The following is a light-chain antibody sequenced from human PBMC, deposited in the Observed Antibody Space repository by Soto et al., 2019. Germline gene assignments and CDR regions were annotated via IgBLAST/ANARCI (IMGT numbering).Light chain of an antibody. J-gene: IGKJ1*01. CDR1: QSVSSN. Sequence: EIVMTQSPATLSVSPGERATLSCRASQSVSSNLAWYQQKPGQAPRLLIYGASTRANGIPARFSGSGSGTEFTLTISILQSEDFAVYYCQQYNNWPRTFGQGNKVEIK. V-gene: IGKV3-15*01. CDR2: GAS. CDR3: QQYNNWPRT.